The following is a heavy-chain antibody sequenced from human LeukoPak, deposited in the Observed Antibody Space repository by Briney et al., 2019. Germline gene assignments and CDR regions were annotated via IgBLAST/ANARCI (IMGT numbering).Heavy chain of an antibody. J-gene: IGHJ4*02. V-gene: IGHV3-33*08. CDR2: IWYDGSNK. CDR1: GFTFSSYW. D-gene: IGHD4-23*01. Sequence: GGSLRLSCAASGFTFSSYWMNWVRQAPGKGLEWVAPIWYDGSNKYYTDSVKGRLTISRDNSKDTLFLQMNSLRAEDTAVYYCAREGPRGNSQFDYWGQGTLVTVSS. CDR3: AREGPRGNSQFDY.